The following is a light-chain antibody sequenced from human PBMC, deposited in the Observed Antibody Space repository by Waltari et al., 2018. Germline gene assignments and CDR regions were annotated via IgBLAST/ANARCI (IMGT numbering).Light chain of an antibody. CDR3: QSYDTSLSVV. CDR2: GTS. V-gene: IGLV1-40*01. CDR1: GSNIGAGYD. Sequence: QSVLTPPPSASGAPGQSVTISCTGSGSNIGAGYDVHWYQQLPGKAPKRLIYGTSTRPLGVPDRYFGSQSGTSASLAITGLQAEDEADYYCQSYDTSLSVVFGGGTKLTVL. J-gene: IGLJ2*01.